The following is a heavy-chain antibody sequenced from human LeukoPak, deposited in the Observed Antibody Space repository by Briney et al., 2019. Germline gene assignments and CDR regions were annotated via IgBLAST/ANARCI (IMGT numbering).Heavy chain of an antibody. J-gene: IGHJ1*01. CDR3: ARISYSRIRGLQH. V-gene: IGHV4-34*01. CDR1: VGSFSGYY. Sequence: SETLSLTCAVYVGSFSGYYWSWIRQPPGKGLEWIGEINHSGSTNYNPSLKSRVTISVDTSKNQFSLKLSSVTAADTAAYYCARISYSRIRGLQHWGQGTLVTVSS. CDR2: INHSGST. D-gene: IGHD6-13*01.